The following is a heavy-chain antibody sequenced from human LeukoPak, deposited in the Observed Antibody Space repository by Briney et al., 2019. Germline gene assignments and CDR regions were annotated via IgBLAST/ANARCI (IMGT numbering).Heavy chain of an antibody. J-gene: IGHJ4*02. D-gene: IGHD3-22*01. Sequence: ASVKVSCKASGYTFTSYDINWVRQATGQGLEWMGWMNPNSGNTGYAQKFQGRVTMTRNTSISTAYMELSSPRSEDTAVYYCARGGYYDSSGQGHVHFDYWGQGTLVTVSS. V-gene: IGHV1-8*01. CDR2: MNPNSGNT. CDR3: ARGGYYDSSGQGHVHFDY. CDR1: GYTFTSYD.